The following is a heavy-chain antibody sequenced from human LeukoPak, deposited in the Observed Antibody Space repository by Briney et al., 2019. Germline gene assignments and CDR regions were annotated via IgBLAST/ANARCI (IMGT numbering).Heavy chain of an antibody. CDR2: IHHDGIT. CDR1: GYSISSGYF. D-gene: IGHD3-10*01. V-gene: IGHV4-38-2*02. J-gene: IGHJ4*02. Sequence: SETLSLTCSISGYSISSGYFWGWIRQPPGNGLEWIGNIHHDGITYYNPSLKSRVTISLDLSKNQFSLKLSSVTAADTAVYYCARHIAGGYGSGRFDYWGQGTLVTVSS. CDR3: ARHIAGGYGSGRFDY.